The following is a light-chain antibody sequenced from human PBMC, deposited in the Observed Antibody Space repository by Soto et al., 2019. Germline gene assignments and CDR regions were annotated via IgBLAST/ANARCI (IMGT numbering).Light chain of an antibody. CDR2: WAS. CDR3: QQYYSTPMYT. CDR1: QSVLDNSNNKNY. J-gene: IGKJ2*01. Sequence: DIVMTQSPDSLAVSLGERAPIKCKSSQSVLDNSNNKNYLAWYQQKPGQPPKLLIYWASTRESGVPDRFSGSGSGTDFTLTISSLQAEDVAVYYCQQYYSTPMYTFGQGTKLEI. V-gene: IGKV4-1*01.